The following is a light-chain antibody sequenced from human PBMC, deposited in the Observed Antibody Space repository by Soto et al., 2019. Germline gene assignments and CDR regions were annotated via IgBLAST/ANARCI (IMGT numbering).Light chain of an antibody. Sequence: EIMLTQSPATVALSPWGRATLSCRASQSVSSSYLAWYQQKPGQAPRLLIFAASSRASGIPDRFSGSGSGTDFTLTISRLEPEDFALFYCQYHGSSPITFGQGTRLEIK. CDR2: AAS. CDR3: QYHGSSPIT. J-gene: IGKJ5*01. V-gene: IGKV3-20*01. CDR1: QSVSSSY.